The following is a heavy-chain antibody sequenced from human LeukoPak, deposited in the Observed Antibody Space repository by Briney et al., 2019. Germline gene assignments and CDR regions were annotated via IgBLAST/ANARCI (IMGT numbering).Heavy chain of an antibody. Sequence: ASVKVSCKASGYTFTGYYMHWVRQAPGQGLEWMGWINPNSGGTNYAQKFQGRVTMTRDTSISTAYMELSRLRSDDTAVYYCARRGGYYDSSGYPTDYMDVWGKGTTVTISS. V-gene: IGHV1-2*02. CDR2: INPNSGGT. J-gene: IGHJ6*03. CDR3: ARRGGYYDSSGYPTDYMDV. CDR1: GYTFTGYY. D-gene: IGHD3-22*01.